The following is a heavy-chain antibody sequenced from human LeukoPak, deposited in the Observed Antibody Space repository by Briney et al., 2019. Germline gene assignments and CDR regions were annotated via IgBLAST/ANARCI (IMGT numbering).Heavy chain of an antibody. V-gene: IGHV3-21*04. CDR1: GFTFSDYS. D-gene: IGHD2-8*02. CDR2: IFPSGGEI. Sequence: GGSLRLSCAASGFTFSDYSMNWVRQAPGKGLEWVSSIFPSGGEIHYADSVKGRFTIFRDNSKSTLTLQMNSLRAEDTAIYYCATYRQVLLPFEPWGQGTLVTVSS. CDR3: ATYRQVLLPFEP. J-gene: IGHJ5*02.